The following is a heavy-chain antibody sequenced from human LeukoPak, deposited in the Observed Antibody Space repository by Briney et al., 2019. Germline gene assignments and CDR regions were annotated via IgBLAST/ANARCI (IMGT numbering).Heavy chain of an antibody. Sequence: SETLSLTCAVYGGSFSGYYWSWIRQPPGKGLEWIGEINHSGSTNYNPSLKSRVTISVDTSKNQFSLKLSSVTAADTAVYYCARDQEQWLVTIDTDYYYYGMDVWGQGTTVTVSS. J-gene: IGHJ6*02. D-gene: IGHD6-19*01. CDR2: INHSGST. CDR3: ARDQEQWLVTIDTDYYYYGMDV. CDR1: GGSFSGYY. V-gene: IGHV4-34*01.